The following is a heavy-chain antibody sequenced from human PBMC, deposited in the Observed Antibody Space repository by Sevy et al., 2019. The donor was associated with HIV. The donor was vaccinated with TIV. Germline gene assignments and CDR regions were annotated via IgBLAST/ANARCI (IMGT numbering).Heavy chain of an antibody. CDR3: LVVITDPEDYFNY. CDR1: GASGRGGNQY. Sequence: SETLSLTCSVSGASGRGGNQYWTWIRQPPGKGLEWIGYIHNTGSTNYNPSLKSRLTIARHTSGTQFYLRLSSVTAADTATYYCLVVITDPEDYFNYWGRGTLVTVSS. J-gene: IGHJ4*02. D-gene: IGHD3-22*01. V-gene: IGHV4-61*01. CDR2: IHNTGST.